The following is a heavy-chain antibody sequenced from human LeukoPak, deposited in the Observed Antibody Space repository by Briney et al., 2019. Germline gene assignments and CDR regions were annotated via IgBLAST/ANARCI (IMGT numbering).Heavy chain of an antibody. J-gene: IGHJ4*02. CDR2: INTDGSST. CDR1: GFTFSNYW. Sequence: GGSLRLSCAASGFTFSNYWMHWVRQAPGKGLVWVSRINTDGSSTSYADSVKGRFTISRDNAKNTLYLQMNSLRAEDTAVYFCARLAAAGLYLDYWGQGTLVTVSS. V-gene: IGHV3-74*01. D-gene: IGHD6-13*01. CDR3: ARLAAAGLYLDY.